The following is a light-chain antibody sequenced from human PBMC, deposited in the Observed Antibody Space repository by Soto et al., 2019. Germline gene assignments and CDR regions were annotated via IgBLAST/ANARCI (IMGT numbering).Light chain of an antibody. Sequence: QSVLTQPASVSGSPGQSITFSCTGTSSDVGAYNYVSWYQQHPGKAPKLIIYEVTNRPSGVSNRFSGSKSGNTASLTISGLQAEDEADYYCISYTTSSTWVFGGGTKLTVL. CDR2: EVT. V-gene: IGLV2-14*01. CDR3: ISYTTSSTWV. J-gene: IGLJ3*02. CDR1: SSDVGAYNY.